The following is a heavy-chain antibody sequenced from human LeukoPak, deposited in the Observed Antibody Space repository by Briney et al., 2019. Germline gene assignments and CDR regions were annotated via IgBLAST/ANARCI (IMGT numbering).Heavy chain of an antibody. Sequence: ASVKVSCKTSGYSFTNYYMHWVRQAPGQGLEWMGIINPSGGSTNYAQKFQGRVTMTRDTSTSTVYMELSSLRSEDTAVYYCVRDQGLTGYFDYWGQGTLVTVSS. J-gene: IGHJ4*02. V-gene: IGHV1-46*01. D-gene: IGHD3-9*01. CDR3: VRDQGLTGYFDY. CDR2: INPSGGST. CDR1: GYSFTNYY.